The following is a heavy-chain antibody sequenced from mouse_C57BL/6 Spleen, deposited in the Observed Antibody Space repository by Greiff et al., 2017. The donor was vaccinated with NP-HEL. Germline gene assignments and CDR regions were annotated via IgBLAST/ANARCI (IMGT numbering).Heavy chain of an antibody. J-gene: IGHJ4*01. CDR3: ARYPLYYGSSLYAMDY. V-gene: IGHV1-26*01. Sequence: VQLQQSGPELVKPGASVKISCKASGYTFTDYYMNWVKQSHGKSLEWIGDINPNNGGTSYNQKFKGKATLTVDKSSSTAYMELRSLTSEDSAVYYCARYPLYYGSSLYAMDYWGQGTSVTVSS. CDR1: GYTFTDYY. D-gene: IGHD1-1*01. CDR2: INPNNGGT.